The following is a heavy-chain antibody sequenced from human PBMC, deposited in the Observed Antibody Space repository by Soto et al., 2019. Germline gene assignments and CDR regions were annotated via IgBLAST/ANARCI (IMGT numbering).Heavy chain of an antibody. V-gene: IGHV5-10-1*01. CDR1: GYSFTSYW. CDR3: ATPTYYDSSGYYPIYYGMDV. J-gene: IGHJ6*02. D-gene: IGHD3-22*01. CDR2: IDPSDSYT. Sequence: GESLKISCKGSGYSFTSYWISCVRQMPGKGLERMGRIDPSDSYTNYSPSFQGHVTISADKSISTAYLQWSSLKASDTAMYYCATPTYYDSSGYYPIYYGMDVWGQGTTVTVSS.